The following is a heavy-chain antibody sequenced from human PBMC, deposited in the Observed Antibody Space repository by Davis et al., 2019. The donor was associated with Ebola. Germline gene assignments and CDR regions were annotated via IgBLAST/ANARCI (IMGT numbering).Heavy chain of an antibody. CDR1: GYTFTVYY. J-gene: IGHJ5*02. CDR3: ATGYSSGWSWGWFDP. V-gene: IGHV1-2*02. CDR2: INPNSGGT. D-gene: IGHD6-19*01. Sequence: ASVTVSCKASGYTFTVYYMHWVRQAPGQGLEWMGWINPNSGGTNYAQRFQGRVTMTRDTSISTAYMELSRLRSDDTAVYYCATGYSSGWSWGWFDPWGQGTLVTVSS.